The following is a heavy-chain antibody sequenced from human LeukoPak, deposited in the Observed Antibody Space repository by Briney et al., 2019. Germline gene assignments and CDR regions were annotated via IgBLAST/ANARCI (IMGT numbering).Heavy chain of an antibody. Sequence: GASVNVSCLVSGYTLTELSMHWVRPPPGKGLEWMGGFDSEDGETIYAQKFQDRLTMTEGTSTDTAYIELSRLRSEDTAVYDCATEGGIVVVQAPGDYAFDIWGQGTMVTVSS. V-gene: IGHV1-24*01. J-gene: IGHJ3*02. CDR1: GYTLTELS. CDR2: FDSEDGET. CDR3: ATEGGIVVVQAPGDYAFDI. D-gene: IGHD2-2*01.